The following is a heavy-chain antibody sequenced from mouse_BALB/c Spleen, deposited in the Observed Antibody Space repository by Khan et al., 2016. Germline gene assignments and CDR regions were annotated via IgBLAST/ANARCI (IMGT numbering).Heavy chain of an antibody. V-gene: IGHV2-9*02. D-gene: IGHD1-1*02. J-gene: IGHJ2*01. CDR2: IWAGGST. Sequence: QVQLKESGPGLVAPSQSLSITCTVSGFSLTSYGVHWVRQPPGKGLEWLGVIWAGGSTTYNSALMSRLSISKDNSKSQVFLKMSSLQTDDTAMYYCARDQGGNYFDYWGQGTTLTVSS. CDR1: GFSLTSYG. CDR3: ARDQGGNYFDY.